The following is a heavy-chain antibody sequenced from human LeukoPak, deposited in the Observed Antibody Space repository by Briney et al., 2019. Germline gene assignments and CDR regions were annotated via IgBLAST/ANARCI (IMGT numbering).Heavy chain of an antibody. V-gene: IGHV4-31*03. J-gene: IGHJ3*02. CDR2: IYYSGST. CDR1: GGSISSGGYH. Sequence: SETLSLTCTVSGGSISSGGYHWSWLRQHPGKGLEWIGYIYYSGSTYYNPSLKSRVTISVDTSKNQFSLKLSSVTAADTAVYYCARTTTDAFDIWGQGTMVTVSS. CDR3: ARTTTDAFDI. D-gene: IGHD1-1*01.